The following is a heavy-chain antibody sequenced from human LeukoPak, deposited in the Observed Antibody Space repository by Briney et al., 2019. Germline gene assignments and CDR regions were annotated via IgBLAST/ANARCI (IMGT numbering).Heavy chain of an antibody. CDR1: GGSVSSSSYY. J-gene: IGHJ3*02. V-gene: IGHV4-39*01. CDR2: IYYSGST. D-gene: IGHD1-26*01. Sequence: SSETLSLTCIVSGGSVSSSSYYWGWIRQPPGKGREWIGSIYYSGSTYYNPSFKSRVTISADTSKNQFSLKLSSVTAADTSVYYCAGFSGSYLSGAFDIWGQGTMVTVS. CDR3: AGFSGSYLSGAFDI.